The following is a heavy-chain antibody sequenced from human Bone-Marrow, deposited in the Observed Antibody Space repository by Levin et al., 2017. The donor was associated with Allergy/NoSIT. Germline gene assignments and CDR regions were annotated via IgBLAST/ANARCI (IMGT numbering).Heavy chain of an antibody. V-gene: IGHV3-23*01. CDR2: ISGSGGST. J-gene: IGHJ4*02. CDR1: GFTFSSYA. CDR3: AKDPHGYSGYDLDY. D-gene: IGHD5-12*01. Sequence: GGSLRLSCAASGFTFSSYAMSWVRQAPGKGLEWVSAISGSGGSTYYADSVKGRFTISRDNSKNTLYLQMNSLRAEDTAVYYCAKDPHGYSGYDLDYWGQGTLVTVSS.